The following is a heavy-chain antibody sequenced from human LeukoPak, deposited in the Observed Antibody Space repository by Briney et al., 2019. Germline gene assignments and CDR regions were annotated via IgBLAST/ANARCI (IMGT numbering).Heavy chain of an antibody. V-gene: IGHV4-39*07. CDR1: GGSISSSSYY. CDR2: IYYSGST. CDR3: ARDAQLLWFGELTPTKFDY. D-gene: IGHD3-10*01. J-gene: IGHJ4*02. Sequence: SETLSLTCTVSGGSISSSSYYWGWIRQPPGKGLEWIGSIYYSGSTYYNPSLKSRVTISVDTSKNQFSLKLSSVTAADTAVYYCARDAQLLWFGELTPTKFDYWGQGTLVTVSS.